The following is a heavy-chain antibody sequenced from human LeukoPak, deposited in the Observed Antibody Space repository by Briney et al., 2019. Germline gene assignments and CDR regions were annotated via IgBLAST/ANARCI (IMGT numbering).Heavy chain of an antibody. Sequence: ETLSLTCAFYGGSFSDYYWSWVRQAPGKGLEWVSAISGSGGSTYYADSVKGRFTISRDNSKNTLYLQMNSLRAEDTAVYYCAKGPREVVPDYFQHWGQGTLVTVSS. J-gene: IGHJ1*01. D-gene: IGHD3-22*01. CDR1: GGSFSDYY. CDR3: AKGPREVVPDYFQH. V-gene: IGHV3-23*01. CDR2: ISGSGGST.